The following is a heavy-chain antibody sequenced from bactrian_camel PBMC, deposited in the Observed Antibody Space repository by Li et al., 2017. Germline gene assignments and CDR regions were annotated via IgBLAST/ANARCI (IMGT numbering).Heavy chain of an antibody. CDR1: GFTSSGYG. Sequence: HVQLVESGGGLVQPGGSLILSCEASGFTSSGYGMSWVRQAPGKGLEWVSSIYSEGSNTGYADSVKGRFTITRDNAKKMVYLQMNNLKSEDTALYYCATNRGRNYGMEYWGKGTQVTVS. V-gene: IGHV3-2*01. CDR2: IYSEGSNT. J-gene: IGHJ7*01.